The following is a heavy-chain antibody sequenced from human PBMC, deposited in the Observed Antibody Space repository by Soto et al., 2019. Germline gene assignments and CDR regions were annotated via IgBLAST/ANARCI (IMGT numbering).Heavy chain of an antibody. CDR1: GFTFSSYA. D-gene: IGHD2-15*01. CDR2: ISGSGGST. CDR3: AKAHLPVVAAATFDY. V-gene: IGHV3-23*01. Sequence: GGSLRLSCAASGFTFSSYAMSWVRQAPGKGLEWVSAISGSGGSTYYADSVKGRFTISRDNSKNTLYLQMNSLRAEDTAVYYCAKAHLPVVAAATFDYWGQGTLVTVSS. J-gene: IGHJ4*02.